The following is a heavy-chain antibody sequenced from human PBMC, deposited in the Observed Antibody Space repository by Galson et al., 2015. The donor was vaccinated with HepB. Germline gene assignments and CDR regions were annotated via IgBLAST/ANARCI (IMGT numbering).Heavy chain of an antibody. CDR3: ARGGFDYGAGCDY. CDR1: GFTFRHYW. J-gene: IGHJ4*02. Sequence: SLRLSCAASGFTFRHYWMSWVRQAPGKGLEWVANIKEDGSEKKYVDSVKGRFTISRDNAKNSLYLQMSSLRAEDTAVYYCARGGFDYGAGCDYWGQGTLVTVSS. CDR2: IKEDGSEK. V-gene: IGHV3-7*03. D-gene: IGHD4-17*01.